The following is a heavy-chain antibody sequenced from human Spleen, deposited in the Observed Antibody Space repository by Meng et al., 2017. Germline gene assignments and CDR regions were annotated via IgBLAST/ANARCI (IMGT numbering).Heavy chain of an antibody. CDR2: ISGSGGST. CDR3: AKAHDYGASLFDY. J-gene: IGHJ4*02. D-gene: IGHD4-17*01. V-gene: IGHV3-23*01. CDR1: GFTFSSYA. Sequence: GESLKISCAASGFTFSSYAMSWVRQAPGKGLEWVSAISGSGGSTYYADSVKGRFTISRDNSKNTLYLQMNSLRAEDTAVYYGAKAHDYGASLFDYWGQGTLVTVSS.